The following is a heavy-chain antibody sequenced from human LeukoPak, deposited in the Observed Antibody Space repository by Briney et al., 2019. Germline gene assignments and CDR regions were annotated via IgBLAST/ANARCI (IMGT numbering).Heavy chain of an antibody. V-gene: IGHV3-30*18. CDR2: ISYDGSNK. J-gene: IGHJ4*02. D-gene: IGHD3-3*01. CDR3: AKRVFGVVTGFDS. Sequence: GGSLRLSCAASGFTFSSYGMHWVRQAPGKGLEWVAVISYDGSNKYYADSVKGRFTISRDHSKNTLYLQMNSLRAADTAVYYCAKRVFGVVTGFDSWGQGTLVTVSS. CDR1: GFTFSSYG.